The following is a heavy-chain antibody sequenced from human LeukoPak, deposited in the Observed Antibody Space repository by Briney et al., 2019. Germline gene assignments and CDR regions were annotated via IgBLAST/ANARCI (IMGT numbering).Heavy chain of an antibody. V-gene: IGHV4-59*01. D-gene: IGHD3-3*01. Sequence: SETLSLTCTVSGGSISSYYWSWIQQPPGKGLEWIGYIYYSGSTNYNPSLKSRVTISVDTSKNQFSLKLSSVTAADTAVYYCARDLRFFDYWGQGALVTVSS. CDR2: IYYSGST. CDR3: ARDLRFFDY. J-gene: IGHJ4*02. CDR1: GGSISSYY.